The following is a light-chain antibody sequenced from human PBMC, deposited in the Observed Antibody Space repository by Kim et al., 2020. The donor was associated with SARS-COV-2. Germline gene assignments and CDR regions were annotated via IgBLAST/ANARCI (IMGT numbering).Light chain of an antibody. J-gene: IGLJ3*02. CDR2: DSD. Sequence: QSGLTQPPSVSAAPGQKVTISCSGSSSNIEKNYVFWYQQLPPAAPKLLIFDSDKRPSGIPDRFSGSKSGTSATLGITGLQTGDEADYYCGTWDSSLSVWVFGGGTKLTVL. CDR3: GTWDSSLSVWV. V-gene: IGLV1-51*01. CDR1: SSNIEKNY.